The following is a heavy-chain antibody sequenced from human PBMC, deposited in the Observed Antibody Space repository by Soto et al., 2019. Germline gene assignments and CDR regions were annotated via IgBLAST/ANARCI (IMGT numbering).Heavy chain of an antibody. Sequence: QVQLVQSGAEVKKPGASVKVSCKASGYTFTSYDINWVRQATGQGLEWMGWMNPNSGNTGYAQKFPGRVTMTRTASIRTAYMELGGLRSEDTAVYYCARGGYGGWLGQQIKDYWGQGTLVTVSS. CDR3: ARGGYGGWLGQQIKDY. CDR2: MNPNSGNT. J-gene: IGHJ4*02. V-gene: IGHV1-8*01. CDR1: GYTFTSYD. D-gene: IGHD6-19*01.